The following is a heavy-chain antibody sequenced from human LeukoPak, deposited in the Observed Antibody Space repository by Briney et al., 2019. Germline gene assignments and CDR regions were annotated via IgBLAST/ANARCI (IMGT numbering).Heavy chain of an antibody. V-gene: IGHV4-4*07. J-gene: IGHJ4*02. CDR3: AREGRRSHSGY. CDR1: GGSISSYY. CDR2: INSGGST. Sequence: PSETLSLTCTVSGGSISSYYWSWIRQPAGKGLEWIGRINSGGSTNYNPSLESRVTMSVDTSKNQFSLKLSPVTAADTAVYYCAREGRRSHSGYWGQGTLVTVSS. D-gene: IGHD1-26*01.